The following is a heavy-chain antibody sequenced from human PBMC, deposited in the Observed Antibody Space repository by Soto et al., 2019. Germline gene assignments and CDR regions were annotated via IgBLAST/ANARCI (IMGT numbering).Heavy chain of an antibody. CDR3: ARRGGSYYDFWSGPHHYGMDV. V-gene: IGHV1-8*01. Sequence: GASEVSCKASGYTFTSYDINWVRQATGQGLEWMGWMNPNSGNTGYAQKFQGRVTMTRNTSISTAYMELSSLRSEDTAVYYCARRGGSYYDFWSGPHHYGMDVWGQGTTVTVSS. CDR2: MNPNSGNT. J-gene: IGHJ6*02. D-gene: IGHD3-3*01. CDR1: GYTFTSYD.